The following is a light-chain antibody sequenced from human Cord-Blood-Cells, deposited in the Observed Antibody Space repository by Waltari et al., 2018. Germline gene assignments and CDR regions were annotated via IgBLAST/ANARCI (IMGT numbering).Light chain of an antibody. V-gene: IGKV1-39*01. CDR3: QQSYSTPRT. CDR2: AAS. CDR1: QSISSY. J-gene: IGKJ2*01. Sequence: QMTQSPSSLSASVGASVSITCRASQSISSYLNWYQQKPGKAPKLLIYAASSLQSGVPSRFSGSGSGTDFTLTISSLQPEDFATYYCQQSYSTPRTFGQGTKLEIK.